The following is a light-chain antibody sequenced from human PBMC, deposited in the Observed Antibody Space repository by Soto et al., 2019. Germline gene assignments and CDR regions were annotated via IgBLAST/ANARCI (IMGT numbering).Light chain of an antibody. CDR2: EVS. CDR1: SSDVGGYNY. J-gene: IGLJ1*01. V-gene: IGLV2-8*01. Sequence: QSALTQPPSESGCPGQSVTISCTGTSSDVGGYNYVSWYQQYPGKAPKIMIYEVSKRPSGVPDRFSGSKSGNTASLTVSGLQAEDEADYYCGSYADSNNYVFGTGTKLTVL. CDR3: GSYADSNNYV.